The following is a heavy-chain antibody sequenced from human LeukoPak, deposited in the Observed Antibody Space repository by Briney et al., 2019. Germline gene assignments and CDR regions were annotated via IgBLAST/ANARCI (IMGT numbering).Heavy chain of an antibody. V-gene: IGHV3-43*02. D-gene: IGHD6-13*01. CDR1: GFTFDDYA. J-gene: IGHJ4*02. CDR3: AKVYVGSWYAYDH. Sequence: GGSLRLSCTASGFTFDDYAMHWVRQAPAKGLEWVSLISGDGGTTDYADSVKGRFTISRDNRRNSLYLHMNSLRTEDTALYFCAKVYVGSWYAYDHWGQGTLVTVYS. CDR2: ISGDGGTT.